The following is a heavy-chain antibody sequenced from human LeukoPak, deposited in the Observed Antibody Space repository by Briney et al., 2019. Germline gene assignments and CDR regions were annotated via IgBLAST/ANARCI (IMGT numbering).Heavy chain of an antibody. D-gene: IGHD5-18*01. J-gene: IGHJ4*02. V-gene: IGHV1-69*04. CDR2: IIPIVGIA. CDR3: ARSLGRGYSYGHDY. CDR1: GGTFSSYA. Sequence: ASVKVSCKASGGTFSSYAISWVRQAPGQGLEWIGSIIPIVGIANYAQKFQGRVTITADKSTSTAYMELSSLRSEDTAVYYCARSLGRGYSYGHDYWGQGTLVTVSS.